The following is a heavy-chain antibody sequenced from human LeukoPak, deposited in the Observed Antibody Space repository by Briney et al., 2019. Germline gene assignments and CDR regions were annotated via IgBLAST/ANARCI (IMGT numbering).Heavy chain of an antibody. Sequence: ASVKVSCKASGGTFSSYAISWVRQAPGQGLEWMGGIIPIFGTANYAQKFQGRVTITADESTSTAYMELSSLRSEDTAVYYCARGNWNGPNWFDPWGQGTLVTVSS. J-gene: IGHJ5*02. V-gene: IGHV1-69*01. CDR3: ARGNWNGPNWFDP. CDR2: IIPIFGTA. D-gene: IGHD1-1*01. CDR1: GGTFSSYA.